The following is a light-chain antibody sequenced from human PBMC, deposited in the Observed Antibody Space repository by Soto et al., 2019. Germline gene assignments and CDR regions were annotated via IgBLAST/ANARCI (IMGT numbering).Light chain of an antibody. CDR2: EVS. CDR3: SSYTSTSTLWL. Sequence: QSALTQPPSASGSPGQSVTISCTGTSSDVGDYDYVSWYQQHPGKAPKLMIYEVSKRPSGVPDRFSGSKSGNTASLTVSGLQTEDEADYYCSSYTSTSTLWLFGGGTKVTVL. V-gene: IGLV2-8*01. J-gene: IGLJ3*02. CDR1: SSDVGDYDY.